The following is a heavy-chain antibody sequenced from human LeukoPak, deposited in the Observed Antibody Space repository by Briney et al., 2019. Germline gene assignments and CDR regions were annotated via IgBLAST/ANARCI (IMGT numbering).Heavy chain of an antibody. CDR3: AKDLGSSSWYYFDY. J-gene: IGHJ4*02. Sequence: GGSLRLSCAASGFTFSSYAMSWVRQAPGKGLEWVSAISGSGGSTYYADSVKGRFTISRENSKNTLYLQMNSLRAEDTAVYYCAKDLGSSSWYYFDYWGQGTLVTVSS. D-gene: IGHD6-13*01. V-gene: IGHV3-23*01. CDR1: GFTFSSYA. CDR2: ISGSGGST.